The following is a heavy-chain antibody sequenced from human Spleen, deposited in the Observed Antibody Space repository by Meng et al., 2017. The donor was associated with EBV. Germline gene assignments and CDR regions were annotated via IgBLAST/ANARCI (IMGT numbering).Heavy chain of an antibody. D-gene: IGHD4/OR15-4a*01. Sequence: QVQRVKSGPEMKKPGAAVRVSCKASGYSFSSYSITWVRQAPGQGPEWMGWINGYNGNTNYAQRFQDRVTMTTDTSTSTAYMELKSLRSDDTAVYYCARGGATYPRYWGQGALVTVSS. J-gene: IGHJ4*02. CDR1: GYSFSSYS. CDR3: ARGGATYPRY. V-gene: IGHV1-18*01. CDR2: INGYNGNT.